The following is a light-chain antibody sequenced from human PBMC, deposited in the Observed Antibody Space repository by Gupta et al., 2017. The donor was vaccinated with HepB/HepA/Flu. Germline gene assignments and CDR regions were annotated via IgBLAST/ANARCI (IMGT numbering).Light chain of an antibody. CDR1: SSNIGNNY. V-gene: IGLV1-51*01. CDR2: ENG. Sequence: QSVLTQPPSVSAAPGQKVTISCSGSSSNIGNNYVSWYQQPPETAPNLLIYENGKRPAGIPARFSGSKSATAATLTTTGVQTGDEADYYCGTGDSSRNVVVFGGGTRLTVL. CDR3: GTGDSSRNVVV. J-gene: IGLJ2*01.